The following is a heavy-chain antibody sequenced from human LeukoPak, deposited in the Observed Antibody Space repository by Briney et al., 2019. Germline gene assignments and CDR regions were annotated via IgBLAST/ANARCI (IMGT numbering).Heavy chain of an antibody. V-gene: IGHV3-23*01. CDR3: AKWAAMTRFDY. J-gene: IGHJ4*02. CDR1: GFTFSSYA. Sequence: PGGSLRLSCAASGFTFSSYAMTWVRQARGKGLEWVSGITSGGSTYYADSVKGRFTISRDNSKNTLYLQMNSLRAEDTAVYFCAKWAAMTRFDYWGQGTLVTVSS. CDR2: ITSGGST. D-gene: IGHD6-13*01.